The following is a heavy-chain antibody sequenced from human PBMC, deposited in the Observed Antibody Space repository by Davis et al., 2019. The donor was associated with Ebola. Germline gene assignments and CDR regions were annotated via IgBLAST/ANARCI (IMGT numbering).Heavy chain of an antibody. CDR2: ISSSGSTI. V-gene: IGHV3-11*04. J-gene: IGHJ4*02. D-gene: IGHD3-3*01. Sequence: GESLKISCAASGFTFSDYYMSWIRQAPGKGLEWVSYISSSGSTIYYADSVKGRFTISRDNAKNSLYLQMNSLRAEDTAVYYCASYDFWSGYDDYWGQGTLVTVSS. CDR1: GFTFSDYY. CDR3: ASYDFWSGYDDY.